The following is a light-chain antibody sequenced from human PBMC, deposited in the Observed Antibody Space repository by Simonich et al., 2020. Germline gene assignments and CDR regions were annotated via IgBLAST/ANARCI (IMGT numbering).Light chain of an antibody. Sequence: QSALTQPASVSGSPGQSITISCTGTSSYVGGYNYVSWYQQHPGKAPKLMIYDVSNRPAGVSTRFSGSTSGNTASLTISGLQAEDEADYYCRSYTSSSTLVVFGGGTKLTVL. V-gene: IGLV2-14*03. CDR2: DVS. J-gene: IGLJ2*01. CDR1: SSYVGGYNY. CDR3: RSYTSSSTLVV.